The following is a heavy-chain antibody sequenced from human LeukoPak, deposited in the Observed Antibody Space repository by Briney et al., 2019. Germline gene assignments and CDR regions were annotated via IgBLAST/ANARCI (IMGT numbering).Heavy chain of an antibody. Sequence: SETLSLTCAVYGGSFSGYYWSWVRQPPGKGLEWIGEINHSGSTNYNPSLKSRVTISVDTSKNQFSLKLSSVTAADTAVYYCARGISGEWELGTDYWGQGTLVTVPS. D-gene: IGHD1-26*01. J-gene: IGHJ4*02. CDR2: INHSGST. V-gene: IGHV4-34*01. CDR1: GGSFSGYY. CDR3: ARGISGEWELGTDY.